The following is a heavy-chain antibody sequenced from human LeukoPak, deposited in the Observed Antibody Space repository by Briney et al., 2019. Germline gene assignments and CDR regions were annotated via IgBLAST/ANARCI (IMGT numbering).Heavy chain of an antibody. D-gene: IGHD4-17*01. CDR2: IKQDGSEK. Sequence: PGGSLRLSCAASGFTFRSYWMSWVRQAPGKGLEWVANIKQDGSEKYYVDSVKGRFTISRDNAKNSLYLQMNSLRAEDTAVYYCARDAVHDYGDYSDYWGQGTLVTVSS. CDR3: ARDAVHDYGDYSDY. J-gene: IGHJ4*02. CDR1: GFTFRSYW. V-gene: IGHV3-7*03.